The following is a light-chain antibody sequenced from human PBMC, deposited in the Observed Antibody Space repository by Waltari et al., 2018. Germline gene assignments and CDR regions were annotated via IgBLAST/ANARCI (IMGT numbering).Light chain of an antibody. V-gene: IGKV1-39*01. J-gene: IGKJ1*01. CDR3: QQYNNWPPWT. CDR2: GAS. CDR1: QNIKWD. Sequence: DIQMTQSPSSLSASVGNRVTIPFRASQNIKWDLNWYQQKAGRAPNLLIYGASSLQSGVPSRFSGSGSGTDFTLTITSLQPEDFATYYCQQYNNWPPWTFGRGTKVEIK.